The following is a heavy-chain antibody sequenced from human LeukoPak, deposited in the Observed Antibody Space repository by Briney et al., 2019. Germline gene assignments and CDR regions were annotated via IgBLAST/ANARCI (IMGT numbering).Heavy chain of an antibody. CDR3: AKSPPGGWNDGFDY. Sequence: GGSLRLSCAASGFTFSDHYMDWVRQAPGKGLEWVSAISGSGGSTYYADSVKGRFTISRDNSKNTLYLQMNSLRAEDTAVYYCAKSPPGGWNDGFDYWGQGTLVTVSS. J-gene: IGHJ4*02. D-gene: IGHD1-1*01. CDR1: GFTFSDHY. V-gene: IGHV3-23*01. CDR2: ISGSGGST.